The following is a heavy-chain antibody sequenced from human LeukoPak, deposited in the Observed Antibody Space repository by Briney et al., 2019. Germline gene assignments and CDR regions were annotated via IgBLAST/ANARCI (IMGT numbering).Heavy chain of an antibody. CDR1: GGSISSGGYY. V-gene: IGHV4-31*03. CDR2: IYYSGST. D-gene: IGHD6-6*01. J-gene: IGHJ4*02. CDR3: ARVMGSPYPYFDD. Sequence: SETLSLTCTVSGGSISSGGYYWSWIRQHPGKGLEWIGYIYYSGSTYYNPSLKSRVPISVDTSKNQFSLKLSSVTAADTAVYYCARVMGSPYPYFDDWGQGSLVTVSS.